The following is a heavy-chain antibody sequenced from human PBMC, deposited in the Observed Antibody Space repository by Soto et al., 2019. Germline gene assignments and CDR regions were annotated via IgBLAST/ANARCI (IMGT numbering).Heavy chain of an antibody. CDR3: ATPGPNDYGDYNVDY. CDR2: IYPGDSRT. Sequence: GESLKISCKGFGYSFTTYWIAWVRQMPGKGLEWMGIIYPGDSRTRYSPSFQGQVTISADKSISTAYLQWSSLKASDTAMYYCATPGPNDYGDYNVDYWGQGTLVTVSS. V-gene: IGHV5-51*01. J-gene: IGHJ4*02. D-gene: IGHD4-17*01. CDR1: GYSFTTYW.